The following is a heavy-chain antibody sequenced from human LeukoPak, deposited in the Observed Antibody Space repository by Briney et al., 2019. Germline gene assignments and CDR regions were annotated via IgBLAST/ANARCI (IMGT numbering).Heavy chain of an antibody. V-gene: IGHV4-59*01. D-gene: IGHD4-17*01. CDR3: ARGHGDYEYDY. CDR2: IYYSGNT. CDR1: GGSISSYY. J-gene: IGHJ4*02. Sequence: SETLSLTCTVSGGSISSYYWSWIRQPPGKGLEWIGYIYYSGNTNYNPSLKSRVTMSVDTSKNQFSLKLNSVTAADTAVYYCARGHGDYEYDYWGQGTLVTVSS.